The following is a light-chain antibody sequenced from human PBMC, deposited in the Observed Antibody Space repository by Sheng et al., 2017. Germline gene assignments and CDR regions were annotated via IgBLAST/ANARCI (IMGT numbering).Light chain of an antibody. V-gene: IGLV1-40*01. CDR1: GYD. CDR3: AVWDDSLSGLYV. J-gene: IGLJ1*01. CDR2: ANT. Sequence: QSVLTQPPSVSGAPGQRITISCTATGYDVHWYQQLPGGAPKLLIYANTNRPSGVPDRFSASKSGTSASLAISGLRSEDEANYYCAVWDDSLSGLYVFGSGTKVTVL.